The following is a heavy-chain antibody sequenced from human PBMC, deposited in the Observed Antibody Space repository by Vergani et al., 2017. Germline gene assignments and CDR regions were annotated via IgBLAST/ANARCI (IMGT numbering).Heavy chain of an antibody. CDR2: ISSSSSYI. J-gene: IGHJ6*02. Sequence: EVQLVESGGGLVKPGGSLRLSCAASGFTFSSYSMNWVRQAPGKGLEWVSSISSSSSYIYYADSVKGRFTISRDNAKNSLYLQMNSLRAEDTAVYYCASDNGVVPPDGMDVWGQGTTVAVSS. CDR1: GFTFSSYS. CDR3: ASDNGVVPPDGMDV. D-gene: IGHD2-2*01. V-gene: IGHV3-21*01.